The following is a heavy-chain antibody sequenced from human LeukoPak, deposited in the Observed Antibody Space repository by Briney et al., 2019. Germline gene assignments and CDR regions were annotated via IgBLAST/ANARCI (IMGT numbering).Heavy chain of an antibody. CDR1: GYTFTIYA. CDR2: INAGNGNT. D-gene: IGHD3-16*01. Sequence: ASVKVSCKASGYTFTIYATHWVRQAPGQRLEWMGWINAGNGNTKYSQKFQDRVTITRDTSTNTAYMELRSLRSDDTAVYYCAREGLGELTLDYWGQGTLVTVSS. CDR3: AREGLGELTLDY. V-gene: IGHV1-3*01. J-gene: IGHJ4*02.